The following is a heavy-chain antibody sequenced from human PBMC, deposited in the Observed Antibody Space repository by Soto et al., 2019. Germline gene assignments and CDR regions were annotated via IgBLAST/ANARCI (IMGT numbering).Heavy chain of an antibody. Sequence: SESLSLTCTVSGDSISNYHWSWIRQPPGKGLEWIGYGYYSGSTNYNPSLKSRVTISVDTSKNQFSLKLSSVTAADTAVYYCARGYYYYPNWGQGTLVTVSS. CDR2: GYYSGST. V-gene: IGHV4-59*01. D-gene: IGHD3-22*01. CDR3: ARGYYYYPN. J-gene: IGHJ4*02. CDR1: GDSISNYH.